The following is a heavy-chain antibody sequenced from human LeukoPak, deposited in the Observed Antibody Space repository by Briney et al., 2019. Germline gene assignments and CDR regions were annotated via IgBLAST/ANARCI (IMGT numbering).Heavy chain of an antibody. J-gene: IGHJ4*02. D-gene: IGHD1-26*01. V-gene: IGHV3-13*01. CDR1: GFTFSDHA. CDR3: VRQKKSHGNFDY. Sequence: PGGSLRLSCAASGFTFSDHAMHWVRQATGKGLEWVSAVDIAADTFYPGSVKGRFTISRENAKNSLYLQMNNLRVEDTAVYYCVRQKKSHGNFDYWGQGTLVTVSS. CDR2: VDIAADT.